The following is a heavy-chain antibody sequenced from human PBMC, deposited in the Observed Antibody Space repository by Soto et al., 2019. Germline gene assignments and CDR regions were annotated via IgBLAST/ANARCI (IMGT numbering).Heavy chain of an antibody. D-gene: IGHD2-15*01. V-gene: IGHV4-30-4*01. Sequence: SETLSLTCTVSGGSISSGDYYWSWIRQPPGKGLEWIGYIYYSGSIYYNPSLKSRVTISVDTSKNQFSPKLSSVTAADTAVYYCARRYCSGGCYFDYWGQGTLVT. J-gene: IGHJ4*02. CDR2: IYYSGSI. CDR3: ARRYCSGGCYFDY. CDR1: GGSISSGDYY.